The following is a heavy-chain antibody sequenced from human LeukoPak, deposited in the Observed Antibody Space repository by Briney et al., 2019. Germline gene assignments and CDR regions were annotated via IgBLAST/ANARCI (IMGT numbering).Heavy chain of an antibody. CDR3: ARDRDGDYSFDY. V-gene: IGHV3-30*04. J-gene: IGHJ4*02. CDR1: GFTFSSYA. CDR2: ISYDGSNK. Sequence: GRSLRLSCAASGFTFSSYAIHWVRQAPGKGLEWVAVISYDGSNKYYADSVKGRFTISRDNSKNTLYLQMNSLRAEDTAVYYCARDRDGDYSFDYWGQGTLVTVSS. D-gene: IGHD4-17*01.